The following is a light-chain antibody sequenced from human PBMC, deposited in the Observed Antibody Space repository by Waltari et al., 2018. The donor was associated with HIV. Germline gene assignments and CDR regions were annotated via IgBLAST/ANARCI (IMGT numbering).Light chain of an antibody. Sequence: QSALTQPASVSGSPGQSITISCTGTSSDVGGYNYVSWYQQPPGKAPKLMIDEVSNRPSGCSNRFAGSQTGNTASLTISGLQAEDEADDYCSSYTSSSLVVFGGGTKLTVL. CDR1: SSDVGGYNY. CDR3: SSYTSSSLVV. V-gene: IGLV2-14*01. J-gene: IGLJ2*01. CDR2: EVS.